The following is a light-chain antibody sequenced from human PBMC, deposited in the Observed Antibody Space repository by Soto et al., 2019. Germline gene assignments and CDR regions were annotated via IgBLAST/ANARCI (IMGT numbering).Light chain of an antibody. J-gene: IGKJ1*01. Sequence: DIQMTQSPSSLSASVGDRVTITCRASQSISSYLNWYQQKPGKAPKRLIYDASDLQSGVPSRFSGSGYGTEFSLTISSLQPEDFATYYCLQHNSYSWTFGQGTKVEIK. CDR2: DAS. CDR1: QSISSY. V-gene: IGKV1-17*01. CDR3: LQHNSYSWT.